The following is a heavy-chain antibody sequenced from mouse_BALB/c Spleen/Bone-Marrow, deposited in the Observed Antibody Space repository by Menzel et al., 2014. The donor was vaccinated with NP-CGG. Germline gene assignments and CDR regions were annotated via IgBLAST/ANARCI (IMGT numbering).Heavy chain of an antibody. CDR2: INSNGGST. Sequence: EVQGVESGGGLVQPGGSLKLSCAASGFTFSSYGMSWVRQTPDKRLELVATINSNGGSTYYPDSVKGRFTFSRDNAKNTLYQQMSSLKSEDTAMYYCARDMITTRGFAYWGQGTLVTVSA. CDR1: GFTFSSYG. D-gene: IGHD2-4*01. V-gene: IGHV5-6-3*01. J-gene: IGHJ3*01. CDR3: ARDMITTRGFAY.